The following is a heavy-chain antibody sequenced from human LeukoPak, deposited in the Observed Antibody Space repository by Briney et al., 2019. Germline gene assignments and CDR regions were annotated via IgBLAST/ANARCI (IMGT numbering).Heavy chain of an antibody. Sequence: SETLSLTCAVYGGSFSGYYWSWIRQPPGKGLEWIGEINHSGSTNYNPSPKSRATISVDTSKNQFSLKLSSVTAADTAVYYCARGMGYWGQGTLVTVSS. CDR2: INHSGST. CDR3: ARGMGY. V-gene: IGHV4-34*01. J-gene: IGHJ4*02. CDR1: GGSFSGYY.